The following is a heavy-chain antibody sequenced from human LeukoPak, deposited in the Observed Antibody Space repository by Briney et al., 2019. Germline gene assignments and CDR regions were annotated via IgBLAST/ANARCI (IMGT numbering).Heavy chain of an antibody. CDR2: IYHSGSA. D-gene: IGHD3-16*01. CDR1: DYSISSGYY. V-gene: IGHV4-38-2*02. CDR3: ARETSQKGAHYMDV. Sequence: SETLSLTCTVSDYSISSGYYWGWIRQSPGKGLEWIGTIYHSGSAYYNPSLKSRVTISVDTSKNQFSLKLSSVTAADTAVYYCARETSQKGAHYMDVWGKGTTVTISS. J-gene: IGHJ6*03.